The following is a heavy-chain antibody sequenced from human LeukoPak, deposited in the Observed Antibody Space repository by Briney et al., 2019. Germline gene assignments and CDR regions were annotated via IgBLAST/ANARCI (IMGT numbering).Heavy chain of an antibody. CDR3: ARDPPSRGTRYFDY. CDR2: ISGSGGST. Sequence: GGSLRLSCAASGFTFSSYAMSWVRQAPGKGLEWVSAISGSGGSTYYADSVKGRFTISRDNSKNTLYLQMDSLRVEDTAVYYCARDPPSRGTRYFDYWGQGILVTVSS. CDR1: GFTFSSYA. D-gene: IGHD3-16*01. J-gene: IGHJ4*02. V-gene: IGHV3-23*01.